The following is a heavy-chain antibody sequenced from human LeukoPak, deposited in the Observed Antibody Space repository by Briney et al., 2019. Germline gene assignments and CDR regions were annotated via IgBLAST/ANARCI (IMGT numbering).Heavy chain of an antibody. CDR3: ASEGSSWYYFDY. CDR2: INSDGSST. CDR1: GFTFSSYW. D-gene: IGHD6-13*01. V-gene: IGHV3-74*01. Sequence: GGSLRLSCAASGFTFSSYWMHWVRQAPGMGLVWVSRINSDGSSTSYADSVKGRFTISRDNAKNTLYLQMNSLRAEDTAVYYCASEGSSWYYFDYWGQGTLVTVSS. J-gene: IGHJ4*02.